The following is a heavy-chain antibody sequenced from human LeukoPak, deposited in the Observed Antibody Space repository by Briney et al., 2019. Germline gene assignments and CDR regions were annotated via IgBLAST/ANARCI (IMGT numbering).Heavy chain of an antibody. Sequence: SETLSLICTVSGGSISSSSYYWGRIRQPPGKGLEWIGGIYYSGSNYYNQSLRSPVTISVDTPKNQFSLKLSSVTAADTAVYYCARVARGGSYSYGYIDCYYYYYMDVWGKGTTVTVSS. V-gene: IGHV4-39*01. CDR2: IYYSGSN. J-gene: IGHJ6*03. D-gene: IGHD5-18*01. CDR1: GGSISSSSYY. CDR3: ARVARGGSYSYGYIDCYYYYYMDV.